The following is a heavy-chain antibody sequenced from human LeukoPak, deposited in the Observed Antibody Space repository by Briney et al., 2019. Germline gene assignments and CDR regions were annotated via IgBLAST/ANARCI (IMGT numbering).Heavy chain of an antibody. CDR3: TRNDYGDFQFDYGMDV. J-gene: IGHJ6*02. CDR2: IRGKAYGGTT. D-gene: IGHD4-17*01. CDR1: GFTFGDYA. V-gene: IGHV3-49*04. Sequence: GGSLRLSCTASGFTFGDYAMSWVRQAPGKGREGEGFIRGKAYGGTTEYAASVKGRFTISRDDSKSIAYLQMNSLKTEDTAVYYCTRNDYGDFQFDYGMDVWGQGTTVTVSS.